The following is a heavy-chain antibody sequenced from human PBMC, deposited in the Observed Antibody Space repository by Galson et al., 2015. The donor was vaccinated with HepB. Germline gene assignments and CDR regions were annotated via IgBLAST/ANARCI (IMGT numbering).Heavy chain of an antibody. J-gene: IGHJ4*02. CDR1: GYTFSGYY. CDR3: ARGRQNWGCLDS. CDR2: INPKNGGT. Sequence: SVKVSCKASGYTFSGYYVQWVRQAPGQGLEWMGRINPKNGGTDYAQNFQGRVTMAMDTSITTGYMELSSLTSDDTAVYFCARGRQNWGCLDSWGQGTVVTVSS. D-gene: IGHD7-27*01. V-gene: IGHV1-2*06.